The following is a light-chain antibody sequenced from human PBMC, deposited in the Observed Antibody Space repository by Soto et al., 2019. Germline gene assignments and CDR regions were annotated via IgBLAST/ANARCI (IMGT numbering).Light chain of an antibody. Sequence: QSVLTQPRSVSGSPGHSVTISCTGTSSDVGGYNYVSWYQQHPGKAPKVMIYDVSKRPSGVPDRFSGSKSGNTASLTISGLQAEDEADYYCCSYAGSDTDVFGGGTKLTVL. CDR2: DVS. J-gene: IGLJ2*01. V-gene: IGLV2-11*01. CDR3: CSYAGSDTDV. CDR1: SSDVGGYNY.